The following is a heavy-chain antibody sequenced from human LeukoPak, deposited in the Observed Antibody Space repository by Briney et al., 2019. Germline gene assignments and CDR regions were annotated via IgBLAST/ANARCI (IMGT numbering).Heavy chain of an antibody. CDR1: GFTFDDYA. V-gene: IGHV3-9*01. CDR2: ISWNSGSI. CDR3: AKDLLGHDAFDI. D-gene: IGHD2-15*01. J-gene: IGHJ3*02. Sequence: GGSLRLSCAASGFTFDDYAMHWVRHAPGKGLEWVSGISWNSGSIGYADSVKGRFTISRDNAKNSLYLQMNSLRAEDTALYYCAKDLLGHDAFDIWGQGTMATVSS.